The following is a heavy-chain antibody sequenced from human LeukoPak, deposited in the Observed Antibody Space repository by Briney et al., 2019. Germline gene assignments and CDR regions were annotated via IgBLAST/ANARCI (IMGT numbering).Heavy chain of an antibody. CDR1: GFTFSSYA. CDR2: IPYDGSNK. Sequence: SGGSLRLSCAASGFTFSSYAMHWVRQAPGKGLEWVAVIPYDGSNKYYADSVKGRFTISRDNSKNTLYLQMNSLRAEDTAVYYCARGDTAMVLFPFDYWGQGTLVTVSS. V-gene: IGHV3-30-3*01. J-gene: IGHJ4*02. D-gene: IGHD5-18*01. CDR3: ARGDTAMVLFPFDY.